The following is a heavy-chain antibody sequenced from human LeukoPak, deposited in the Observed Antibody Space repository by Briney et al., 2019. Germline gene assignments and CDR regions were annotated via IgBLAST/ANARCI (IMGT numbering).Heavy chain of an antibody. CDR1: GGTFSSYA. Sequence: SVTVSCKASGGTFSSYAISWVRQPPGQGLEWMGGIIPIFGIANYAQKFQGRVTITADESTSTAYMELSSLRSEDTAVYYCARGGGDGSGNVWGQGTTVTVSS. CDR3: ARGGGDGSGNV. J-gene: IGHJ6*02. D-gene: IGHD3-10*01. V-gene: IGHV1-69*01. CDR2: IIPIFGIA.